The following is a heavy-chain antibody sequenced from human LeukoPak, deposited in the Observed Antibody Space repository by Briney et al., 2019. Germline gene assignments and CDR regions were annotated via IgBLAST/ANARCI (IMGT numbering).Heavy chain of an antibody. V-gene: IGHV3-48*03. J-gene: IGHJ4*02. CDR2: ISSSGSTI. Sequence: GGSLRLSCAASGFTFSCYEMNWVRQAPGKGLEWVSYISSSGSTIYYADSVKGRFTISRDNAKNSLYLQMNSLRAEDTAVYYCARGDSSGYYSQSYYFDYWGQGTLVTVSS. D-gene: IGHD3-22*01. CDR1: GFTFSCYE. CDR3: ARGDSSGYYSQSYYFDY.